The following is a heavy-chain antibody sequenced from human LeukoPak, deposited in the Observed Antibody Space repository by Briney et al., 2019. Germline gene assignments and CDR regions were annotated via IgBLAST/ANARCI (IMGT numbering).Heavy chain of an antibody. V-gene: IGHV4-59*01. Sequence: SETLSLTCTVSGGSISSYYWSWIRQPPGKGLEWIGYIYYSGSTNYNPSLKSRVTISVDTSKNQFSLKLSSVNAADTAVYCCARDSSSSWSHYYYMDVWGKGTTVTVSS. CDR1: GGSISSYY. J-gene: IGHJ6*03. CDR2: IYYSGST. D-gene: IGHD6-13*01. CDR3: ARDSSSSWSHYYYMDV.